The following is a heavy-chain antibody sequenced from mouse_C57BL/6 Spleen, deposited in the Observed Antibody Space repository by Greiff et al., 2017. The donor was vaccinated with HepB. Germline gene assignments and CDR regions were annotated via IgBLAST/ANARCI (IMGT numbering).Heavy chain of an antibody. V-gene: IGHV5-9*01. Sequence: EVNLVESGGGLVKPGGSLKLSCAASGFTFSSYTMSWVRQTPEKRLEWVATISGGGGNTYYPDSVKGRFTISRDNAKNTLYLQMSSLRSEDTALYYCAGNYGSSSWFAYWGQGTLVTVSA. J-gene: IGHJ3*01. D-gene: IGHD1-1*01. CDR2: ISGGGGNT. CDR1: GFTFSSYT. CDR3: AGNYGSSSWFAY.